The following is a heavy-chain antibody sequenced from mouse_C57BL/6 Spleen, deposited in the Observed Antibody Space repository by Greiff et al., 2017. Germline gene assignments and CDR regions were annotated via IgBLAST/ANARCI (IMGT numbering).Heavy chain of an antibody. Sequence: QVQLQQPGAELVKPGASVKLSCKASGYTFTSYWMHWVKQRPGRGLEWIGRIDPNSGGTKYNEKFKSKATLTVDKPSSTAYMQLSSLTSEDSAVYYGAIYSNYLDYYAMDYWGQGTSVTVSS. CDR3: AIYSNYLDYYAMDY. V-gene: IGHV1-72*01. J-gene: IGHJ4*01. CDR1: GYTFTSYW. D-gene: IGHD2-5*01. CDR2: IDPNSGGT.